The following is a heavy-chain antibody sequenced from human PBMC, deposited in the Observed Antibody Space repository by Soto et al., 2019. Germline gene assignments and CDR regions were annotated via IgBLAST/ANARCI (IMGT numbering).Heavy chain of an antibody. CDR1: GYTFTSYG. D-gene: IGHD2-15*01. V-gene: IGHV1-18*01. J-gene: IGHJ5*02. Sequence: ASVKVSCKASGYTFTSYGISRVRQAPGQGLEWMGWISAYNGNTNYAQKLQGRVTMTTDTSTSTAYMELRSLRSDDTAVYYCAAYDCSGGSCYYNWFDPWGQGTLVTVSS. CDR3: AAYDCSGGSCYYNWFDP. CDR2: ISAYNGNT.